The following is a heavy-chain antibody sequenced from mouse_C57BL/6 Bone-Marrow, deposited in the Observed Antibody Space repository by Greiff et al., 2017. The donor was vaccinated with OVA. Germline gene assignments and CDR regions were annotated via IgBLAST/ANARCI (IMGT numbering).Heavy chain of an antibody. Sequence: EVLLVESGGGLVQSGRSLRLSCATSGFTFSDFYMEWVRQAPGKGLEWIDASRNKANDYKTKYRVTVKGRFIVTRDTSQSILYLQMNGLRAEDTAIYCCARDAEDRGAMDYWGQGTSVTVSS. CDR3: ARDAEDRGAMDY. CDR1: GFTFSDFY. CDR2: SRNKANDYKT. V-gene: IGHV7-1*01. D-gene: IGHD2-14*01. J-gene: IGHJ4*01.